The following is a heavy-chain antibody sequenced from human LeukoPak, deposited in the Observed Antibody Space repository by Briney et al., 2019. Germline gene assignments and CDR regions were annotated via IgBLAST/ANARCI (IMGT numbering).Heavy chain of an antibody. CDR1: GFSFCSYA. CDR2: ISGRGDST. Sequence: GGSLRLSCAASGFSFCSYAMSWVRQAPAKGLEWVSGISGRGDSTYYADSVKGRFTISRDNSKNTLYLQMNSLRAEDTALYYCARMYYYSSGHFDYWGQGTLVTVSS. V-gene: IGHV3-23*01. J-gene: IGHJ4*02. D-gene: IGHD3-10*01. CDR3: ARMYYYSSGHFDY.